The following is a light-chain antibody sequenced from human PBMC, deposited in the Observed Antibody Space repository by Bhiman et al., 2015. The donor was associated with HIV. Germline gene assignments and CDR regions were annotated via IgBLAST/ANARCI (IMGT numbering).Light chain of an antibody. J-gene: IGLJ1*01. CDR2: EVS. Sequence: QSALTQPPSASGSPGQSVTISCTGTSSDVGAYNYVSWYQQRPGEVPKLMISEVSQRPSGVPERFSGSNSGNTATLTISGTQAMDEADYYCRAWDNSLYVFGPGTKVTVL. CDR3: RAWDNSLYV. CDR1: SSDVGAYNY. V-gene: IGLV2-8*01.